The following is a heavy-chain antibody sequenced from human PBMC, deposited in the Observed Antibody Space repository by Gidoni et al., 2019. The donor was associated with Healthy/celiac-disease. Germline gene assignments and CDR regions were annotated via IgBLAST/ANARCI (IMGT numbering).Heavy chain of an antibody. D-gene: IGHD6-13*01. J-gene: IGHJ4*02. CDR3: AKDIGIGGDSSSWMSLDY. Sequence: EVQLVESGGGLVQHGRSLRLPCAASGFTFDDYAMPWVRQAPGKGLEGVSGISWNSGSIGYADSVKGRFTISRDNAKNSLYLQMNSLRAEDTALYYCAKDIGIGGDSSSWMSLDYWGQGTLVTVSS. CDR2: ISWNSGSI. CDR1: GFTFDDYA. V-gene: IGHV3-9*01.